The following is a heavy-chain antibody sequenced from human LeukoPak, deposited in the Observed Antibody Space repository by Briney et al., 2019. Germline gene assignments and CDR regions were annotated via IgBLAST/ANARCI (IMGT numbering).Heavy chain of an antibody. Sequence: ASVKVSCKASGYTFTGYYMHWVRQAPGQGLEWMGWINPNSGGTNYAQKFQGRVTMTRDTSISTAYMELSRLRSDDTAVYYCARDHYDFWSGYYTGMVGYWGQGTLVTVSS. J-gene: IGHJ4*02. CDR2: INPNSGGT. V-gene: IGHV1-2*02. CDR1: GYTFTGYY. D-gene: IGHD3-3*01. CDR3: ARDHYDFWSGYYTGMVGY.